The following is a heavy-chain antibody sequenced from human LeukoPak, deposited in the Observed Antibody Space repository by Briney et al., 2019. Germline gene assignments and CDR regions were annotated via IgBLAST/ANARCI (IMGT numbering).Heavy chain of an antibody. CDR2: IRYDGSNK. D-gene: IGHD3-10*01. J-gene: IGHJ4*02. CDR3: AKDHRWFGELLYYFDY. CDR1: GFTFSSYG. Sequence: GGSLRLSCAAPGFTFSSYGMHWVRQAPGKGLEWVAFIRYDGSNKYYADSVKGRFTISRDNSKNTLYLQMNSLRAEDTAVYYCAKDHRWFGELLYYFDYWGQGTLVTVST. V-gene: IGHV3-30*02.